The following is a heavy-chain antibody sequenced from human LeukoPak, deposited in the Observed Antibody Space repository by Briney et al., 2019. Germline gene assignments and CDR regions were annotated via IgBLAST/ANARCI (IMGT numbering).Heavy chain of an antibody. J-gene: IGHJ5*02. Sequence: ASVKVSCKASGYTFTSYGISWVRQAPGQGLEWMGWISAYNGNTNYAQKLQGRVTMTTDTSTSTAYMELRSLRSDDTAVYYCAREWEYDDLAYWAWFDPWGQGTLVTVSS. CDR3: AREWEYDDLAYWAWFDP. D-gene: IGHD1-26*01. CDR2: ISAYNGNT. V-gene: IGHV1-18*01. CDR1: GYTFTSYG.